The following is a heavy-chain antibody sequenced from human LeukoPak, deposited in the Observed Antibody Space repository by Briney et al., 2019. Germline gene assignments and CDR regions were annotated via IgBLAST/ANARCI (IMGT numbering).Heavy chain of an antibody. CDR2: INPNSGGT. CDR1: GYTFTGYY. D-gene: IGHD4-23*01. Sequence: ASVKVSCKASGYTFTGYYMHWVRQAPGQGLEWMGWINPNSGGTNYAQKFQGRVTMTRDTSISTAYMELGRLRSDDTAVYYCARGSPLVVTLYGGNSMDYYYYYGMDVWGQGTTVTVSS. CDR3: ARGSPLVVTLYGGNSMDYYYYYGMDV. J-gene: IGHJ6*02. V-gene: IGHV1-2*02.